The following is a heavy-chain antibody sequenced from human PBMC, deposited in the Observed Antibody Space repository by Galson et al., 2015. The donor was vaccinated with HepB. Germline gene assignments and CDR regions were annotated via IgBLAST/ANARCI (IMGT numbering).Heavy chain of an antibody. J-gene: IGHJ4*02. CDR1: GFTCSDHY. CDR3: ARDASSGSGVIDY. Sequence: SLRLSCAASGFTCSDHYMDWVRQAPGKGLEWVGRTRNKANSYTTEYAASVKGRFTISRDDSKNSLYLQMSSLRTEDTAVYYCARDASSGSGVIDYWGQGTLVTVSS. D-gene: IGHD3-10*01. V-gene: IGHV3-72*01. CDR2: TRNKANSYTT.